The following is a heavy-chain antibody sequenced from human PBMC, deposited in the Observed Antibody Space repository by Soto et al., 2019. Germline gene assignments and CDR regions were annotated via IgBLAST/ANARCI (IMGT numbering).Heavy chain of an antibody. Sequence: GGSLRLSCAVSGFTFSDAWMSWVRQAPGKGLEWVGRIKSKTDGGTTDYAAPVEGRFTISRDDSKRSLYVQMNSLKTEDTGVYYCTTDERPRYYYGSGASYNGFDVWGPGXTVTVYS. CDR2: IKSKTDGGTT. CDR3: TTDERPRYYYGSGASYNGFDV. J-gene: IGHJ6*02. CDR1: GFTFSDAW. V-gene: IGHV3-15*01. D-gene: IGHD3-10*01.